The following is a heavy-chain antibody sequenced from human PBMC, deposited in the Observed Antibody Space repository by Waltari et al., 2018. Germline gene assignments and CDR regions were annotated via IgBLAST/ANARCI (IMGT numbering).Heavy chain of an antibody. D-gene: IGHD2-15*01. CDR2: IWYDGSNK. CDR1: GLTFRNSA. J-gene: IGHJ4*02. CDR3: AKDPDFPYCGGGSCYWGMDY. V-gene: IGHV3-33*03. Sequence: QGKRAESGGGVVQLGTSLRPSCEASGLTFRNSAIHGAGRVPGKGLEWVAVIWYDGSNKDYADSVKGRFTSSRDNSKNILYLQMNRLRSEDTAMYFCAKDPDFPYCGGGSCYWGMDYWGQGSLVTVSA.